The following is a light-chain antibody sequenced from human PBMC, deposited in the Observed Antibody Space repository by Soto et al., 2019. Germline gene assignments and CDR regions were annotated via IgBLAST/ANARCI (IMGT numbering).Light chain of an antibody. V-gene: IGLV2-14*01. CDR2: DVS. CDR1: SSDVGGYNY. J-gene: IGLJ1*01. CDR3: SSYTSSSTYV. Sequence: QSVLTQLASVSGSHGQSSNITCTGTSSDVGGYNYVSWYQQHPGKAPKLMIYDVSNRPSGVSNRFSGSKSGNTASLTISGLQAEDEADYYCSSYTSSSTYVFGTGTKVTVL.